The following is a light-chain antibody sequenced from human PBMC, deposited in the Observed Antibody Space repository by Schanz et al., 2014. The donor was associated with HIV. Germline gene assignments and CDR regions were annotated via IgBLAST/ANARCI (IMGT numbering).Light chain of an antibody. V-gene: IGLV3-9*01. Sequence: SYELTQPLSVSVALGQTARITCGGNNIGTKSVHWYPLKPGQAPVLLIFRDSYRPSGIPGRFSGSNSGNTATLTISGAQAGDEADYFCQVWDNRVAIFGGGTKLTVL. CDR3: QVWDNRVAI. CDR2: RDS. CDR1: NIGTKS. J-gene: IGLJ2*01.